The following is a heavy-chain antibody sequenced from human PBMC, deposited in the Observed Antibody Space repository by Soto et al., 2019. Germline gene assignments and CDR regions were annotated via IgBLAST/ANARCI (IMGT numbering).Heavy chain of an antibody. CDR1: GYTFTSYG. J-gene: IGHJ5*02. D-gene: IGHD2-15*01. CDR2: ISAYNGNT. CDR3: ARVKSDCPGCSGGSWWFDP. V-gene: IGHV1-18*01. Sequence: ASVKVSCKASGYTFTSYGISWVRQAPGQGLEWMGWISAYNGNTNYAQKLQGRVTMTTDTSTSTAYMELRSLRSDDTAVYYCARVKSDCPGCSGGSWWFDPWGQGTLVTVSS.